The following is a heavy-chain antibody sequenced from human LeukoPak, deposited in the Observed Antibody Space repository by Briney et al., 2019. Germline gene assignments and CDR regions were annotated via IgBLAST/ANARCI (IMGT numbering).Heavy chain of an antibody. CDR2: IQYSGGIR. J-gene: IGHJ4*02. CDR1: EFTFSSYG. D-gene: IGHD2-21*02. Sequence: GGSLRLSCAASEFTFSSYGMHWIRQAPGRGLEWVAYIQYSGGIRKYADSVKGRFTISRGNSKNTLLLQMNTLKTEDTAVYYCAKKRPGDGDIFDYWGQGTLLTVSS. CDR3: AKKRPGDGDIFDY. V-gene: IGHV3-30*02.